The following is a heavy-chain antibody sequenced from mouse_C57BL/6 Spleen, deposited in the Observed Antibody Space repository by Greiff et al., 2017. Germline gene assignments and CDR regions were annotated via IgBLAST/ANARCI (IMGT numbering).Heavy chain of an antibody. CDR2: ISGGGGNT. CDR3: ARHDYYGSSYWYFDV. CDR1: GFTFSSYT. Sequence: EVQLQQSGGGLVKPGGSLKLSCAASGFTFSSYTMSWVRQTPEKRLEWVATISGGGGNTYYPDSVKGRFTISRDNAKNTLYLQMSSLRSEDTALYYCARHDYYGSSYWYFDVWGTGTTVTVSS. V-gene: IGHV5-9*01. J-gene: IGHJ1*03. D-gene: IGHD1-1*01.